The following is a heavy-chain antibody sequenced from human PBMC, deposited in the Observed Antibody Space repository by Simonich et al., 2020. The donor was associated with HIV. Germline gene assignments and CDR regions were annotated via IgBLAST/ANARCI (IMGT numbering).Heavy chain of an antibody. CDR1: GYTFTGYF. D-gene: IGHD6-13*01. Sequence: QVQLEQSGAEVKKPGASVKVSCKASGYTFTGYFIHWVRQAPGQGLEWMGWINPNSGGTNYAQKFQGRVTITRNTSVSTAYMELSSLRSEDTAVFFCARGGPGSTWYDAFDIWGQGTMVTVSS. CDR2: INPNSGGT. J-gene: IGHJ3*02. V-gene: IGHV1-2*02. CDR3: ARGGPGSTWYDAFDI.